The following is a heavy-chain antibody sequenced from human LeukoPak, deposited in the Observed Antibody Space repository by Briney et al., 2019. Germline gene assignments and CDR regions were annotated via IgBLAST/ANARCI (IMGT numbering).Heavy chain of an antibody. D-gene: IGHD4-17*01. J-gene: IGHJ5*02. CDR2: ISSSGSTI. CDR3: ATRNMTTVSP. CDR1: GFAFSDYY. V-gene: IGHV3-11*01. Sequence: GGSLRLSCAASGFAFSDYYMSWNRQAPGKGLEWVSYISSSGSTIYYAGSVKGRFTISRDNAKNSLYLQMNSLRAEDTAVYYCATRNMTTVSPWGQGTLVTVSS.